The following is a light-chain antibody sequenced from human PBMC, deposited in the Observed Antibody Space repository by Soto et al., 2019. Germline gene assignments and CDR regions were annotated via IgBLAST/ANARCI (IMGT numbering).Light chain of an antibody. CDR2: EVT. Sequence: QSVLTQPASVSASPGQSITISCTGTSSDVGDYDYVSWYQQHPGKAPKLTIYEVTNRPSGVSNRFSGSKSGNTASLTISGLQAEDEADYYCSSYTSRRTQVFGTGTKVTVL. V-gene: IGLV2-14*01. J-gene: IGLJ1*01. CDR1: SSDVGDYDY. CDR3: SSYTSRRTQV.